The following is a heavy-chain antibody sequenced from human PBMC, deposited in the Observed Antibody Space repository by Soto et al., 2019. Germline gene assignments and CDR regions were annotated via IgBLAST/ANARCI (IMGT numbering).Heavy chain of an antibody. CDR1: GFTFSSYA. CDR2: ISGSGGST. Sequence: AGGSLRLSCAASGFTFSSYAMSWVRQAPGKGLEWVSAISGSGGSTYYADSVKGRFTISRDNSKNTLYLQMNSLRAEDTAVYYCAKDPYGDIYWYFDLWGRGTLVTVSS. V-gene: IGHV3-23*01. D-gene: IGHD4-17*01. CDR3: AKDPYGDIYWYFDL. J-gene: IGHJ2*01.